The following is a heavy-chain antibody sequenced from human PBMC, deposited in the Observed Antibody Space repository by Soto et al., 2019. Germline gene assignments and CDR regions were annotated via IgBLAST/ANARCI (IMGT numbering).Heavy chain of an antibody. J-gene: IGHJ3*02. D-gene: IGHD2-21*01. Sequence: SETLSLTCTVSGGSISSSSYYWGWIRQPPGKGLEWIGSIYYSGSTYYNPSLKSRVTISVDTSKNQFSLKLSSVIAADTAVYYCARHGVLLTVDAFDIWGQGTMVTVSS. V-gene: IGHV4-39*01. CDR3: ARHGVLLTVDAFDI. CDR2: IYYSGST. CDR1: GGSISSSSYY.